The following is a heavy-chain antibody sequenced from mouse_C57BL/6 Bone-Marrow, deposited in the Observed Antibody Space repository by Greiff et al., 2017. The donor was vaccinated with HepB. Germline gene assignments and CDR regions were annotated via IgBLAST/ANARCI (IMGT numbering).Heavy chain of an antibody. CDR1: GYTFTSYG. CDR3: AKDGYDRGY. J-gene: IGHJ2*01. Sequence: QVHVKQSGAELARPGASVKLSCKASGYTFTSYGISWVKQRTGQGLEWIGEIYPRSGNTYYNEKFKGKATLTADKSSSTAYMELRSLTSEDSAVYFCAKDGYDRGYWGQGTTLTVSS. V-gene: IGHV1-81*01. D-gene: IGHD2-2*01. CDR2: IYPRSGNT.